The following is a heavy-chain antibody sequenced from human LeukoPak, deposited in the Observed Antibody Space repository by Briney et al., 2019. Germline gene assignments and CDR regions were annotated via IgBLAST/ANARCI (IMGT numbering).Heavy chain of an antibody. V-gene: IGHV3-11*04. Sequence: GGSLRLSCAASGFTFRDYYMSWIRQAPGKGLEWVSYISSSSSTIYYADSVKGRFTISRDNAKNSLYLQMNSLRAEDTAVYYCARSDYVWGSYRWSFDYWGQGTLVTVSS. CDR3: ARSDYVWGSYRWSFDY. J-gene: IGHJ4*02. CDR2: ISSSSSTI. CDR1: GFTFRDYY. D-gene: IGHD3-16*02.